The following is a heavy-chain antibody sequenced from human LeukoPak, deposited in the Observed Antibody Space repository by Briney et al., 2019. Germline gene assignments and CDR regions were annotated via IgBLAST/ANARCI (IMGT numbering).Heavy chain of an antibody. CDR3: ARDWGGPDDC. CDR1: GFNFSTSW. D-gene: IGHD3-16*01. J-gene: IGHJ4*02. V-gene: IGHV3-7*01. CDR2: INQNGNEK. Sequence: GGSLRLSCAASGFNFSTSWMSWVRQAPGKGLEWVANINQNGNEKYSVDSVKGRFIISRDDAKNSLYLQMNSLRAEDTAIYYCARDWGGPDDCWGQGTLVTVSS.